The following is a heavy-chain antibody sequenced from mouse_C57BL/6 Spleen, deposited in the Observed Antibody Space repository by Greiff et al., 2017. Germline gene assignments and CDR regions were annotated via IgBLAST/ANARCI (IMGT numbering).Heavy chain of an antibody. V-gene: IGHV1-52*01. Sequence: VQLQQPGAELVRPGSSVKLSCKASGYTFTSYWMHWVKQRPIQGLEWIGNIDTSDSETHYTQKFKDKATLTVDKYTSTAYMQLSSLTSEDSAVYYCARRDYDDGSWFAYWGQGTLVTVSA. CDR3: ARRDYDDGSWFAY. J-gene: IGHJ3*01. CDR1: GYTFTSYW. D-gene: IGHD2-4*01. CDR2: IDTSDSET.